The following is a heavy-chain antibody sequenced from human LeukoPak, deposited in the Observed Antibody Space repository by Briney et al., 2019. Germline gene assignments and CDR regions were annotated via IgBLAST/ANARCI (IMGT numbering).Heavy chain of an antibody. Sequence: GGSLRLSCAASGFTVSSNYMSWVRQAPGKGLEWVSVIYSGGSTNYADSVKGRFTISSDNSKNTLYLQMNSLRAEDTAVYYCASGRLGYCTNGVCYDAFDIWGQGTMVTVSS. D-gene: IGHD2-8*01. CDR1: GFTVSSNY. J-gene: IGHJ3*02. V-gene: IGHV3-53*01. CDR2: IYSGGST. CDR3: ASGRLGYCTNGVCYDAFDI.